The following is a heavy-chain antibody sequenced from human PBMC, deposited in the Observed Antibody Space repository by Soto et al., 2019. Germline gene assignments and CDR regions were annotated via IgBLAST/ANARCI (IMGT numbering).Heavy chain of an antibody. D-gene: IGHD5-18*01. V-gene: IGHV1-2*02. Sequence: QVQLVQSGAEVKKPGASVKVSCKASGYTFTGYYMHWVRQAPGQGLEWMGWINPNSGGTNYAQKFQGRVTMTRDTSISTAYMEVSRPRSDDTAVYYCARVVTLTKYSYGPSTPDAFDIWGQGTMVTVSS. CDR2: INPNSGGT. J-gene: IGHJ3*02. CDR1: GYTFTGYY. CDR3: ARVVTLTKYSYGPSTPDAFDI.